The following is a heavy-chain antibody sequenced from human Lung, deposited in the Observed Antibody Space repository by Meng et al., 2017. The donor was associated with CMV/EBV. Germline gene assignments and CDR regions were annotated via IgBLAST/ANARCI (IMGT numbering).Heavy chain of an antibody. CDR1: GFTFSYYS. CDR2: ISSSSSYI. D-gene: IGHD3-22*01. J-gene: IGHJ4*02. CDR3: ARDHYYDSSGLDY. V-gene: IGHV3-21*01. Sequence: GESLKISCAASGFTFSYYSMNWVRQAPGKGLEWVSSISSSSSYIYYADSVKGRFTISRDNAKNSLYLQMNSLRAEDTAVYYCARDHYYDSSGLDYWGQGTLVTVSS.